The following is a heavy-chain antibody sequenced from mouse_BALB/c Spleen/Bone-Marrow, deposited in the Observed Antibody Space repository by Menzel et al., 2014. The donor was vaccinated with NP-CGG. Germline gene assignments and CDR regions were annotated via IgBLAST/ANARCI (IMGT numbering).Heavy chain of an antibody. Sequence: QVQLKQSGAELMKPGASVKISCKATGYTFSSYWIEWVKQRPGHGLEWIGEFLPGSGGTNYNEKFKGKATFTADTSSNTAFMQLNSLTSEDSAVLFCAREYYEYGGGFVYWGQGTLVS. CDR2: FLPGSGGT. V-gene: IGHV1-9*01. CDR3: AREYYEYGGGFVY. D-gene: IGHD2-4*01. J-gene: IGHJ3*01. CDR1: GYTFSSYW.